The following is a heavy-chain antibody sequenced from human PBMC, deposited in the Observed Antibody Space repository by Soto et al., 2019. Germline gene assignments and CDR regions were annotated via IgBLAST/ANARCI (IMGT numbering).Heavy chain of an antibody. D-gene: IGHD3-22*01. CDR2: ISYTGST. J-gene: IGHJ4*02. V-gene: IGHV4-61*01. CDR1: GGSVSSDSYF. Sequence: PSETLSLTCTVSGGSVSSDSYFWSWIRQPPGKGLEWIGYISYTGSTNQKPSLKSRVTMSVDTSKNRFSLRLTSVTAADTAVYFCARSGSVYSQYYFDNWGQGALVTVSS. CDR3: ARSGSVYSQYYFDN.